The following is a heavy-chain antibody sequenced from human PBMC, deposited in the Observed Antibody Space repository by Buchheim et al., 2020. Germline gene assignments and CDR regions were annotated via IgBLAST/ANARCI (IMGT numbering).Heavy chain of an antibody. CDR3: ARGGVVVPAAMHWYFDL. D-gene: IGHD2-2*01. CDR2: IYHSGST. V-gene: IGHV4-4*02. J-gene: IGHJ2*01. Sequence: QVQLQESGPGLVKPSGTLSLTCAVSGGSISSSNWWSWVRQPPGKGLEWIGEIYHSGSTNYNPSLKSRVTISLDKSKNQFSLKLGYVTAADTAVYYCARGGVVVPAAMHWYFDLWGRGTL. CDR1: GGSISSSNW.